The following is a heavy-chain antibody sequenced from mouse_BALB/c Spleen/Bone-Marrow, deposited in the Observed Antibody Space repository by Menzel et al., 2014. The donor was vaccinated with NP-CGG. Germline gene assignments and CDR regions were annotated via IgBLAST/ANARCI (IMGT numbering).Heavy chain of an antibody. CDR3: ARHYYGSSYYFDY. Sequence: DVMLVESGGGLVKPGGSLKLSCAASGFTFSSYAMSWVRQTPEKRLEWVATISSGGSYTYYPDSVKGRFTISRDNAKNTLYLQMSSLRSEDTAMYYCARHYYGSSYYFDYWGQGTLSQSPQ. D-gene: IGHD1-1*01. CDR1: GFTFSSYA. J-gene: IGHJ2*01. V-gene: IGHV5-9-1*01. CDR2: ISSGGSYT.